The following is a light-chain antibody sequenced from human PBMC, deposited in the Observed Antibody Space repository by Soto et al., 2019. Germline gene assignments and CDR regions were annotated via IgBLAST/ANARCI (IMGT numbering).Light chain of an antibody. Sequence: EIVLTQSPATLSLSPWERAKFCCRASQSVSSYLAWYQQKPGQAPRLLIYDASNRATGIPDRFSGSGSGTDFTLTISRLEPEDLAVYYCQQYGSSPPLTFGGGTKVDIK. CDR3: QQYGSSPPLT. V-gene: IGKV3-20*01. CDR2: DAS. J-gene: IGKJ4*01. CDR1: QSVSSY.